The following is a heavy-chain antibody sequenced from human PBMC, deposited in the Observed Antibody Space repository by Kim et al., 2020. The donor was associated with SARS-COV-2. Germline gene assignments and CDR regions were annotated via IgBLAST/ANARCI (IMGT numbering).Heavy chain of an antibody. D-gene: IGHD3-22*01. CDR2: IRSAGCDI. J-gene: IGHJ4*02. CDR1: GLDFCTFW. Sequence: GGSLRLSCAASGLDFCTFWMHWVPQAPGKGLVWFPSIRSAGCDIPHADFVKGRFTIPSDNANNTLYLQMNGLRTEDTAVYYCAKVGDYDSSGFYGFFRFWGQGTRVPVSS. V-gene: IGHV3-74*03. CDR3: AKVGDYDSSGFYGFFRF.